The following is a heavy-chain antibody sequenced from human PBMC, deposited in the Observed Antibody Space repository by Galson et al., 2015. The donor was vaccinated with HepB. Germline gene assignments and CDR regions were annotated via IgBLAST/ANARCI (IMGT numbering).Heavy chain of an antibody. CDR1: GGTFSSYA. Sequence: SVKVSCKASGGTFSSYAISWVRQAPGQGLGWMGGIIPIFGTANYAQKFQGRVTITADESKSTAYMELSSLRSEDTAVYYCARASLGYCTNGVCYPFDYWGQGTLVTVSS. CDR3: ARASLGYCTNGVCYPFDY. D-gene: IGHD2-8*01. CDR2: IIPIFGTA. J-gene: IGHJ4*02. V-gene: IGHV1-69*13.